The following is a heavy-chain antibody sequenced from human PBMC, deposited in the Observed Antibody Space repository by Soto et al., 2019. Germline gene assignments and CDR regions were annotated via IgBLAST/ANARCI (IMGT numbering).Heavy chain of an antibody. CDR1: GGSTSSSGYY. V-gene: IGHV4-39*01. Sequence: QLQLQESGPGLVTPSETLSLICIVSGGSTSSSGYYWGWIRQPPGKGLEWIGSIYYSGTTYYNPSHKRLVTISADTSNNLFSLNLSSVAAADTAVYYCARGRGSYGHIFEYWGPGALVTVSS. J-gene: IGHJ4*02. CDR2: IYYSGTT. CDR3: ARGRGSYGHIFEY. D-gene: IGHD1-26*01.